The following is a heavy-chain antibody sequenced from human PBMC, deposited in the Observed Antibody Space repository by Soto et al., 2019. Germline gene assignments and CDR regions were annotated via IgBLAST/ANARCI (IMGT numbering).Heavy chain of an antibody. V-gene: IGHV4-38-2*01. J-gene: IGHJ4*02. CDR1: GYSISSGYY. CDR3: ARATGGGMIVVVTFDY. Sequence: SETLSLTCAVSGYSISSGYYWGWIRQPPGKGLEWIGSTYHSGSTYYNPPLKSRVTISVDTSKNQFSLKLSSVTAADTAVYYCARATGGGMIVVVTFDYWGQGTLVTVSS. D-gene: IGHD3-22*01. CDR2: TYHSGST.